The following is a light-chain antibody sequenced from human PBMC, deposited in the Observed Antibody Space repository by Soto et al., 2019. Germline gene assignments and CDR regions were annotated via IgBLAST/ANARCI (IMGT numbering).Light chain of an antibody. CDR3: AAWDDSLNGQV. V-gene: IGLV1-44*01. Sequence: QSVLTQPPSASGTPGQRVTISCSGSRSNIGTNTVNWYQQLPGTAPKLLIYTNNERTSGVPDRFSGSKSGTSASLAISGLQYEDEADYDCAAWDDSLNGQVFGTGTKLTVL. CDR1: RSNIGTNT. J-gene: IGLJ1*01. CDR2: TNN.